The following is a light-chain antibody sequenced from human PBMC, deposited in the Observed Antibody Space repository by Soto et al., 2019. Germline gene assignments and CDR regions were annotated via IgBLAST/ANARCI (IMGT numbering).Light chain of an antibody. CDR1: QVIRTD. V-gene: IGKV1-6*01. CDR3: LHDHNYPWT. Sequence: AIQMTQSPSSLSASVGDRVTITCRASQVIRTDLGWYQQKPGKAPKLLIYGASNLQSGVPSRFSGSGSGTDFTLTITSLLAEDFATYYCLHDHNYPWTFGQGTKVYIK. CDR2: GAS. J-gene: IGKJ1*01.